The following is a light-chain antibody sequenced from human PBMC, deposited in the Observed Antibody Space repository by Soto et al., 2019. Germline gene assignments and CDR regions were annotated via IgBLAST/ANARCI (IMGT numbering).Light chain of an antibody. CDR2: DAS. J-gene: IGKJ5*01. V-gene: IGKV3-11*01. CDR3: QQRSNWPPVT. Sequence: EIVLTQSPATLSLSPGERATLSCRASQSVSSYLAWYQQKPGQPPRLLIYDASNRATGIPSRFSGSGSGTDFTLTISSLEPEDFAVYDCQQRSNWPPVTFGQGTRLEIK. CDR1: QSVSSY.